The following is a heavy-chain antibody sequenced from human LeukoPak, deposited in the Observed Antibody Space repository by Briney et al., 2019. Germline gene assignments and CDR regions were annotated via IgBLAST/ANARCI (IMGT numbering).Heavy chain of an antibody. CDR2: ISSNSKHI. CDR1: GFTFNVYS. D-gene: IGHD3-22*01. J-gene: IGHJ4*02. CDR3: ARDSSDFDY. V-gene: IGHV3-21*01. Sequence: PGGSLRLSCAASGFTFNVYSMNWVRQAPGKGLEWVSSISSNSKHIYYADSMRGRFTVSRDNAKNSLFLELNSLRAEDTAVYYCARDSSDFDYWGQGTLVTVSS.